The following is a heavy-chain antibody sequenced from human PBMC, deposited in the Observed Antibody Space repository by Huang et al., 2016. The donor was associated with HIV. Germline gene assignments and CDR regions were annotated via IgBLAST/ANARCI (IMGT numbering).Heavy chain of an antibody. J-gene: IGHJ3*02. D-gene: IGHD3-22*01. Sequence: QIQLMQSGPELKQPGASVKVSCKASGYTFTSYGITWVRQAPGQGPEWMGWISAFSGDTEYAQNCQGRVTLTTDTSTNIAYMELRSLRSDDTAKYYCARDPKDHRIGYYRQRRGIDIWGQGTMVIVSS. CDR2: ISAFSGDT. V-gene: IGHV1-18*01. CDR1: GYTFTSYG. CDR3: ARDPKDHRIGYYRQRRGIDI.